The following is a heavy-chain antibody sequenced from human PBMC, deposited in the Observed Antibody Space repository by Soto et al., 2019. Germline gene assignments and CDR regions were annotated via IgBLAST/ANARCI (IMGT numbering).Heavy chain of an antibody. V-gene: IGHV1-8*01. Sequence: QVQLVQSGAEVKKPGASVKVSCKASGYTFTSYDINWVRQATGQGLEWMGWMNPNSGNTGYAQKFQGRVTMTRTTSISTGYMELSSLRSEDTAVYYCARVEGEWLRLGLGYYYGMDVWGQGTTVTVSS. CDR3: ARVEGEWLRLGLGYYYGMDV. CDR1: GYTFTSYD. D-gene: IGHD5-12*01. CDR2: MNPNSGNT. J-gene: IGHJ6*02.